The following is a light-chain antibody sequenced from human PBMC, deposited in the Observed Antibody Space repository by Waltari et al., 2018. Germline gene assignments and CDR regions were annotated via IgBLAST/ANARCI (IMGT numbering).Light chain of an antibody. V-gene: IGKV4-1*01. CDR1: QSVLSSSNNKNY. CDR2: WAS. J-gene: IGKJ2*01. CDR3: QQYYSTPYT. Sequence: DIVMTQSPDSLAVSLGERATINCRSGQSVLSSSNNKNYLAWYQQKLGQPPKLLIYWASTRESGVPDRFNGSGSGTDLTLTISSLQAEDVAVYYCQQYYSTPYTFGQGTKLEIK.